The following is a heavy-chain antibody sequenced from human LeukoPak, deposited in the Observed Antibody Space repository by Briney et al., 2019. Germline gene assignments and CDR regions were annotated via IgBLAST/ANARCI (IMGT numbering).Heavy chain of an antibody. V-gene: IGHV3-30*18. D-gene: IGHD1-26*01. CDR1: GCTFSSYG. CDR2: ISYDGSNK. J-gene: IGHJ4*02. Sequence: PGRSLRLSCAASGCTFSSYGMHWVRQAPGKGLEWVAVISYDGSNKYYADSVKGRFTISRDNSKNTLYLQMNSLRAEDTAVYYCAKDPSDSGSYPDYWGQGTLVTVSS. CDR3: AKDPSDSGSYPDY.